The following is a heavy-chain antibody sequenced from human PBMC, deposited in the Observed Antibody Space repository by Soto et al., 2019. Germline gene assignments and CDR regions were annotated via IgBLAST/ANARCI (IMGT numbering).Heavy chain of an antibody. Sequence: PGGSLRLSCAASGFTFSSYGMHWVRQAPGKGLEWVAVISYDGSNKYYADSMKGRFSISRDNSKNTVYLHMHNLRVDDSAMYYCAKARHSGDFAGSYDSWGQGTLVTVSS. CDR3: AKARHSGDFAGSYDS. CDR1: GFTFSSYG. CDR2: ISYDGSNK. V-gene: IGHV3-30*18. J-gene: IGHJ5*02. D-gene: IGHD2-21*02.